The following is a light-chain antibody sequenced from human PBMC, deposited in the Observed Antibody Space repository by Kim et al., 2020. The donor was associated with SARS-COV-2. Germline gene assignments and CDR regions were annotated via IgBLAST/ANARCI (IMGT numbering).Light chain of an antibody. V-gene: IGKV3-20*01. J-gene: IGKJ5*01. CDR2: GAT. CDR1: HTRISIY. CDR3: QQYGSSVT. Sequence: PGEMATLSCTARHTRISIYLAWYQQRLGHAPMLLVPGATSRATGIPDSVSGSGSGTDFTLTISRLEPEDFAVYYCQQYGSSVTFGQGTRLEIK.